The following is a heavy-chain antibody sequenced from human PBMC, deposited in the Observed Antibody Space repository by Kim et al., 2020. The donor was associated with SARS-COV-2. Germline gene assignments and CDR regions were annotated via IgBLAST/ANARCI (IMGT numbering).Heavy chain of an antibody. CDR3: AKSDCAGGTCFLINY. CDR2: IGGSDGTT. CDR1: GFTFSDHA. V-gene: IGHV3-23*01. Sequence: GGSLRLSCAASGFTFSDHAMNWVRQAPGRGLEWVSGIGGSDGTTYYADSVKGRFTISRYNSRNKLFLLMSALRAEDTAVYYCAKSDCAGGTCFLINYWGQGTLVTVSS. J-gene: IGHJ4*02. D-gene: IGHD2-8*02.